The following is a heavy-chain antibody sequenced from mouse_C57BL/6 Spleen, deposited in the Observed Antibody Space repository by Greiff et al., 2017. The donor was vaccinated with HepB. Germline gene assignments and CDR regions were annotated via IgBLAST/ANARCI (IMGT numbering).Heavy chain of an antibody. D-gene: IGHD2-5*01. CDR2: INPNYGTT. CDR3: ARGVLSNSWFAY. CDR1: GYTFTSYW. Sequence: VQLQQPGAELVKPGASVKLSCKASGYTFTSYWMHWVKQRPGQGLEWIGVINPNYGTTSYNQKFKGKATLTVDQSSSTAYMQLNSLTSEDSAVYYCARGVLSNSWFAYWGQGTLVTVSA. V-gene: IGHV1-64*01. J-gene: IGHJ3*01.